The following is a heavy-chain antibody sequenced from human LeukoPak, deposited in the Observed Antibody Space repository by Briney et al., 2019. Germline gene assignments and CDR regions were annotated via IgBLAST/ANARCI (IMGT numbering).Heavy chain of an antibody. D-gene: IGHD4-11*01. CDR1: GFTFSDYY. Sequence: GGSLRLSRAASGFTFSDYYMSWIRQAPGKGLEWVSYISSSGSTIYYADSVKGRFTISRDNAKNSLYLQMNSLRAEDTAVYYCASKQRGSSNYSPSGYMDVWGKGTTVTVSS. J-gene: IGHJ6*03. CDR3: ASKQRGSSNYSPSGYMDV. CDR2: ISSSGSTI. V-gene: IGHV3-11*01.